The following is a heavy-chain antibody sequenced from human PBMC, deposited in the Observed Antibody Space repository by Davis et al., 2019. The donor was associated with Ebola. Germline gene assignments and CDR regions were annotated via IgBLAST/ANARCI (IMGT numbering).Heavy chain of an antibody. D-gene: IGHD3-10*01. CDR1: GFTFSAYS. CDR2: VSDSSTTI. J-gene: IGHJ4*02. V-gene: IGHV3-48*01. Sequence: GESLKISCAASGFTFSAYSMNWVRQAPGKGLEWVSYVSDSSTTIYYADSVKGRFTISRDNSKNTLYLQMNSLRAEDTAVYYCARGTVAYGSGSYYPFDYWGQGTLVTVSS. CDR3: ARGTVAYGSGSYYPFDY.